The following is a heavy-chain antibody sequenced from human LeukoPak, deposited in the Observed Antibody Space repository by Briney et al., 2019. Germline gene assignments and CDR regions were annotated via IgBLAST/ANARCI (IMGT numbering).Heavy chain of an antibody. Sequence: ASVKVSCKASGYTFTSYDINWVRQATGQGLEWMGWMNPNSGNTGYAQKFQGRVTMTRNTSISTAYMELSSLRSGDTAVYYCARGRGRYNWNRRYFDYWGQGTLVTVSS. CDR2: MNPNSGNT. V-gene: IGHV1-8*01. D-gene: IGHD1-1*01. CDR3: ARGRGRYNWNRRYFDY. J-gene: IGHJ4*02. CDR1: GYTFTSYD.